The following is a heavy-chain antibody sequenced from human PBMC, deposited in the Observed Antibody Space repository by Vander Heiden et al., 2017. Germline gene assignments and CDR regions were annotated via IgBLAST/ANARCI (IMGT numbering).Heavy chain of an antibody. Sequence: QITLKESGPTLVKPTQTLTLTCTFSGFSLSTTEVGVGWIRQPPGKALEWLELMYGNDEKRLRPALKSRRSITKDTAKNQVGLKLTNMDTVDKAKYYCAHTLQWLEWSTYYFDSWVQGDLVIVSS. V-gene: IGHV2-5*01. CDR1: GFSLSTTEVG. CDR2: MYGNDEK. J-gene: IGHJ4*02. CDR3: AHTLQWLEWSTYYFDS. D-gene: IGHD3-3*01.